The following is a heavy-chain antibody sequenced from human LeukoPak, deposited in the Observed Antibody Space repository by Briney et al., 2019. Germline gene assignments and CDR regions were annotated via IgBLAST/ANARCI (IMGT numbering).Heavy chain of an antibody. V-gene: IGHV4-34*01. CDR1: GGSFSGYY. D-gene: IGHD3-9*01. Sequence: PSETLSLTCAVYGGSFSGYYWSWIRQPPGKGLEWIGEINHSGSTNYNPSLKSRVTISVDTSKNQSSLKLSSVTAADTAVYYCARRGRYFDGRWFDPWGQGTLVTVSS. J-gene: IGHJ5*02. CDR3: ARRGRYFDGRWFDP. CDR2: INHSGST.